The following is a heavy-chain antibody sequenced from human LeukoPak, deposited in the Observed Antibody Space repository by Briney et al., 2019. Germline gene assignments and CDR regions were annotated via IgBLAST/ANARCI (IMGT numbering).Heavy chain of an antibody. Sequence: GGSLRLSCAASGFTFSSYWMSWVRQAPGKGLEWVANMKYDGSEKDYVDSVKGRFTISRDNAKNSLYLQMNSLRAEDTAVYYCARDGSTRTYDYWGQGTLVTVSS. V-gene: IGHV3-7*01. CDR3: ARDGSTRTYDY. D-gene: IGHD1-14*01. CDR2: MKYDGSEK. J-gene: IGHJ4*02. CDR1: GFTFSSYW.